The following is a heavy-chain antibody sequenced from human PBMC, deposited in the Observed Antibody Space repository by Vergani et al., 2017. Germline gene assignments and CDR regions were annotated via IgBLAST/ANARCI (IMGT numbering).Heavy chain of an antibody. D-gene: IGHD4-23*01. V-gene: IGHV1-8*01. J-gene: IGHJ6*03. CDR1: GYTFSYYD. CDR3: ARYVFPNYGGNHEDYYYYYYMDV. CDR2: MNPNSGNT. Sequence: QVQLLQSGAEVKKPGASVKVSCKASGYTFSYYDINWVRQATGQGLEWMGWMNPNSGNTGYAQKFQGRVTMTRNTSISTAYMELSSLRSEDTAVYYCARYVFPNYGGNHEDYYYYYYMDVWGKGTTVTVSS.